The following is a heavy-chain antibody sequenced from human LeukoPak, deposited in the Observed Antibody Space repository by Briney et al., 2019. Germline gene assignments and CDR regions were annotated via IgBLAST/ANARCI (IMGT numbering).Heavy chain of an antibody. CDR1: GFTFSSYW. J-gene: IGHJ6*02. Sequence: GGSLRLSCAASGFTFSSYWMNWARQAPGKGLEWVASINHNGNVNYYVDSVKGRFTISRDNAKNSLYLQMNSLRAGDTAVYYCARIQLYYYYYGLDVWGQGTTVTVSS. CDR2: INHNGNVN. V-gene: IGHV3-7*03. CDR3: ARIQLYYYYYGLDV. D-gene: IGHD5-18*01.